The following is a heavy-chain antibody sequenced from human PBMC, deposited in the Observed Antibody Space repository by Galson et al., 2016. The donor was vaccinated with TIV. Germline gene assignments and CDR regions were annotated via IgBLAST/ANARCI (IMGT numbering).Heavy chain of an antibody. CDR2: IIPVLGMT. D-gene: IGHD3-9*01. CDR3: ARADAVDISSTEY. V-gene: IGHV1-69*02. CDR1: GGTFISYT. J-gene: IGHJ4*02. Sequence: SVKVSCKASGGTFISYTLSWVRQAPGQGLEWMGRIIPVLGMTNYAQKFQRRVTITADRLPGTAYMELSSLKPGDTAVYYCARADAVDISSTEYWGQGTLGTVSS.